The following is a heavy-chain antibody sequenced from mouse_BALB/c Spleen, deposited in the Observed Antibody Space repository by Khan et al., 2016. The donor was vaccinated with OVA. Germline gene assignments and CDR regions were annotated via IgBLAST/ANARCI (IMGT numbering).Heavy chain of an antibody. V-gene: IGHV1-9*01. D-gene: IGHD1-1*01. CDR2: IFPGSGSS. CDR1: GYTFSGYW. Sequence: QVQLKQSGAELMKPGASVKISCKASGYTFSGYWIHWVKQRPGHGLEWIGEIFPGSGSSNYNEKFKGKATFTADISSKTTYMQLSSLTSEDSTVYDGARENDGNSDCFAYWGQGTTLTVSS. J-gene: IGHJ2*01. CDR3: ARENDGNSDCFAY.